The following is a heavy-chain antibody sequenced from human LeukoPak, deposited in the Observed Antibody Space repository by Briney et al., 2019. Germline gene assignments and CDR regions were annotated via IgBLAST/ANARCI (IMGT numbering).Heavy chain of an antibody. D-gene: IGHD6-19*01. Sequence: PSETLSLTCTVSGGSISSYYWSWIRQPPGKGLEWIGYIYYSGSTNYNPSLKSRVTISVDTSKNQFSLKLSSVTAADTAVYYCARKLHGWRSIDYWGQGTLVTVSS. CDR3: ARKLHGWRSIDY. J-gene: IGHJ4*02. CDR1: GGSISSYY. CDR2: IYYSGST. V-gene: IGHV4-59*01.